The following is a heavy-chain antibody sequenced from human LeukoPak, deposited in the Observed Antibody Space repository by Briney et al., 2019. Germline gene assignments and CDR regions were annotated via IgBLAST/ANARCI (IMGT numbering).Heavy chain of an antibody. D-gene: IGHD6-19*01. CDR1: GFTVSSNY. V-gene: IGHV3-23*01. Sequence: GGSLRLSCAASGFTVSSNYMSWVRQAPGKGLEWVSAISGSGGSTYYADSVKGRFTISRDNSKNTLYLQVNSLRAEDTAVYYCAKGVAVAERSYFFDYWGQGTLVTVSS. CDR3: AKGVAVAERSYFFDY. CDR2: ISGSGGST. J-gene: IGHJ4*02.